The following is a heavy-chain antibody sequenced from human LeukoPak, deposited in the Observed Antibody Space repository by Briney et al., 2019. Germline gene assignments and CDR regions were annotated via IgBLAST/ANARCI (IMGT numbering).Heavy chain of an antibody. D-gene: IGHD6-19*01. CDR2: ISYDGSNK. Sequence: GGSLRLSCAASGFTFSSYAMHWVRQAPGKGLEWVAVISYDGSNKYYADSVKGRFTISRDNSKNTLYLQMNSLRAEDTAVYYCAKDTEQWLVQAEYFQHWGQGTLVTVSS. CDR1: GFTFSSYA. CDR3: AKDTEQWLVQAEYFQH. J-gene: IGHJ1*01. V-gene: IGHV3-30-3*01.